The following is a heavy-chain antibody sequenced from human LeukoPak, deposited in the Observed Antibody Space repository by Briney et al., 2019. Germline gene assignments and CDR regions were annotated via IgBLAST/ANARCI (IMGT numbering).Heavy chain of an antibody. CDR2: FDPEDGET. CDR1: GYTLTELS. Sequence: ASVKVSCKASGYTLTELSMHWVRQAPGKGLEWMGGFDPEDGETIYAQKFQGRVTMTEDTSTDTAYMELSSLRSEDTAVYYCASKRRGSFYYYYYYHMDVWGKGTTVTVYS. V-gene: IGHV1-24*01. CDR3: ASKRRGSFYYYYYYHMDV. D-gene: IGHD1-1*01. J-gene: IGHJ6*03.